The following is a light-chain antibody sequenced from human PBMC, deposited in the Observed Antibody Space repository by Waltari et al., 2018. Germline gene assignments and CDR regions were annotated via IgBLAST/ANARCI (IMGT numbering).Light chain of an antibody. Sequence: EIVLTQSPGTLSLSPGERATLCCRASQSVSSSYLAWYQQKHGQAPRLLSYGASSMATCIPDRFSGSGSVTDFTLTISRLEPEDFAVYYCQQYGSSPLYTFGQGTKLEIK. CDR2: GAS. CDR1: QSVSSSY. CDR3: QQYGSSPLYT. J-gene: IGKJ2*01. V-gene: IGKV3-20*01.